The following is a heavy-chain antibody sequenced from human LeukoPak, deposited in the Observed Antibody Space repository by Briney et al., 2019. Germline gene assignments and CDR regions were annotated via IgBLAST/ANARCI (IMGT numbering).Heavy chain of an antibody. D-gene: IGHD5-18*01. CDR3: AKGLYSYGYPPFDY. J-gene: IGHJ4*02. CDR2: ISGSGGST. Sequence: PGGSLRLSCAASGFTFSSYAMSWVRQAPGKGLEWVSAISGSGGSTYYADSVKGRFTISRDNSKNTLYLQMNSLRAEDTAVFYCAKGLYSYGYPPFDYWGQGTLVTVSS. V-gene: IGHV3-23*01. CDR1: GFTFSSYA.